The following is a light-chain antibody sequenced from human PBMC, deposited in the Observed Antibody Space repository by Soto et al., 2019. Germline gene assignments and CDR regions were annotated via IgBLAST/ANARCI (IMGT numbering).Light chain of an antibody. CDR3: SSYTSSSTVV. CDR2: DVS. J-gene: IGLJ2*01. CDR1: SSDVGGYNY. Sequence: QSVLTQPASVSGSPGQSITISCTGTSSDVGGYNYVSWYQQHPGKAPKLMIYDVSNRPSGVSNRFSGSKSGNTASLTISGLQAEDEADYYCSSYTSSSTVVFAGETKLTVL. V-gene: IGLV2-14*01.